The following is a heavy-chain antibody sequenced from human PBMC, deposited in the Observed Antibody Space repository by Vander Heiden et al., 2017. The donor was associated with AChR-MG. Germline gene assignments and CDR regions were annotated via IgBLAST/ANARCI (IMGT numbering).Heavy chain of an antibody. V-gene: IGHV3-21*01. Sequence: EVQLVESGGGLVKPGGSLRLSCAASGFTFSSYSMNWVRQAPGKGLEWFSSISSSSSYIYYADSVKGRFTISRDNAKNSLYLQMNSLRAEDTAVYYCARDLPGWTEHYYYYGMDVWGQGTTVTVSS. D-gene: IGHD6-19*01. CDR2: ISSSSSYI. CDR1: GFTFSSYS. CDR3: ARDLPGWTEHYYYYGMDV. J-gene: IGHJ6*02.